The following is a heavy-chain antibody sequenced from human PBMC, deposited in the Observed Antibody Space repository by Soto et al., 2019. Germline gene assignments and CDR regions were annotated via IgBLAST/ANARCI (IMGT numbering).Heavy chain of an antibody. CDR1: GYSFTSYW. CDR3: ARGDYYDTSGPFSDAFDI. CDR2: IDPSDSYT. D-gene: IGHD3-22*01. J-gene: IGHJ3*02. Sequence: GESLKISCKGSGYSFTSYWISWVRQMPGKGLEWMGRIDPSDSYTNYSPSFQGHVTISRDNAKNSVYLQMNSLRAEDTAVYFCARGDYYDTSGPFSDAFDIWGQGTMVTVSS. V-gene: IGHV5-10-1*01.